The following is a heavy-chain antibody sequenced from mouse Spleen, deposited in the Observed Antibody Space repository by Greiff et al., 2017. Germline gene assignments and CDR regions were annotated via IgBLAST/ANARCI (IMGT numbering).Heavy chain of an antibody. CDR3: ASGYGSSYPAWFAY. CDR2: IYPGSGST. V-gene: IGHV1-55*01. J-gene: IGHJ3*01. Sequence: QVQLKESGAELVKPGASVKMSCKASGYTFTSYWITWVKQRPGQGLEWIGDIYPGSGSTNYNEKFKSKATLTVDTSSSTAYMQLSSLTSEDSAVYYCASGYGSSYPAWFAYWGQGTLVTVSA. CDR1: GYTFTSYW. D-gene: IGHD1-1*01.